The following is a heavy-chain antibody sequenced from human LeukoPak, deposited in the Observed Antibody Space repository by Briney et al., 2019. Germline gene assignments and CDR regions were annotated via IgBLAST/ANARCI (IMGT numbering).Heavy chain of an antibody. D-gene: IGHD3-22*01. CDR2: IYHSGTT. J-gene: IGHJ4*02. CDR1: GYSIISGSY. Sequence: SETLSLTCTVSGYSIISGSYWAWIRQPPGKGLEWIGHIYHSGTTSYNLSLKSRVTISVDTSKNQFSLKLSSVTAADTAVFYCARVDYHDSTGYYYNFRYWGQGTLVTVSS. CDR3: ARVDYHDSTGYYYNFRY. V-gene: IGHV4-38-2*02.